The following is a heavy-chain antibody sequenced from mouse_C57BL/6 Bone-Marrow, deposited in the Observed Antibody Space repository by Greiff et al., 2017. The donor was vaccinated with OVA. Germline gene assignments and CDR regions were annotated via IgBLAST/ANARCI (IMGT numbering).Heavy chain of an antibody. J-gene: IGHJ1*03. CDR3: ARSRLGGCFAV. V-gene: IGHV1-63*01. D-gene: IGHD3-3*01. CDR2: IYPGSGCT. Sequence: VQRVESGAELVRPGTSVKLSCKASGYTFTNYWIGWAKQRPGHGLEWIGDIYPGSGCTNYNEKFKGKATLTADKSSSTAYMQFSSLTSEDSAIDYCARSRLGGCFAVWGTGTTVTVSS. CDR1: GYTFTNYW.